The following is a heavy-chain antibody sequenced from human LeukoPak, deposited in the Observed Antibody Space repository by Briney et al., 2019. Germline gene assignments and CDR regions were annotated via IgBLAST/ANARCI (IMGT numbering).Heavy chain of an antibody. V-gene: IGHV1-46*01. J-gene: IGHJ4*02. CDR3: AIMSRVDTGKSPFDD. CDR2: INPSSGST. D-gene: IGHD5-18*01. CDR1: GYTFATYY. Sequence: ASVTVSCKASGYTFATYYMHWVRQAPGQGLEWMGVINPSSGSTNYAQNFQGRVTMTRDTSTSTVYMELSSLRSEDTAMYYCAIMSRVDTGKSPFDDWGQGSLVTVSS.